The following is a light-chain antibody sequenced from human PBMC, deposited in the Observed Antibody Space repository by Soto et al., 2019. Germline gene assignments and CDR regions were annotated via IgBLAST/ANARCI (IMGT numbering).Light chain of an antibody. CDR2: DAS. J-gene: IGKJ1*01. V-gene: IGKV1-5*01. Sequence: DIQMTQSPSTLSASVGDRVTITCRASQSINSWLAWYQQKPGKAPKLLIYDASSLESGVPSRFSGSGSGTEITLTISSLQPDDVATYYCQQYNSYSGAFGQGTKVEIK. CDR1: QSINSW. CDR3: QQYNSYSGA.